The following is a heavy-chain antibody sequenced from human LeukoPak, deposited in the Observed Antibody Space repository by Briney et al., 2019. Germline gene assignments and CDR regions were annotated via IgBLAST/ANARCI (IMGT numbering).Heavy chain of an antibody. CDR3: ARGQTTYSSSWYANY. V-gene: IGHV4-34*01. CDR1: GGSFSGYY. J-gene: IGHJ4*02. D-gene: IGHD6-13*01. Sequence: SETLSLTCAVYGGSFSGYYWTWIRQPPGKGREWIGEINHSGSTNYNPSLKSRVTISVDTSKNQFSLKLSSVTAADTAVYYCARGQTTYSSSWYANYWGQGTLVTVSS. CDR2: INHSGST.